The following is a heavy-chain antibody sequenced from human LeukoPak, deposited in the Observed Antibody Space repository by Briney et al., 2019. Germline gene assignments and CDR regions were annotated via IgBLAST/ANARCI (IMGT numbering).Heavy chain of an antibody. J-gene: IGHJ4*02. CDR2: IYSSGST. CDR3: ASGYSGNYILGY. D-gene: IGHD1-26*01. Sequence: SQTLSLTCTVSGASINSGTYYWPWIRQPAGKGLEWIGHIYSSGSTHYNPPRKSRVTISVDTSKNQFSLKLTSVPAANTDLYYCASGYSGNYILGYWGQGTLVTVSS. V-gene: IGHV4-61*09. CDR1: GASINSGTYY.